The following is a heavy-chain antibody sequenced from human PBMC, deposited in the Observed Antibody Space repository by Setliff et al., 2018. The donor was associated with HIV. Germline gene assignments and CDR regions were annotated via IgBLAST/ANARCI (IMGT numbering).Heavy chain of an antibody. D-gene: IGHD4-17*01. CDR1: GASITSHY. Sequence: SETLSLTCTVYGASITSHYWSWIRQSPGRELEWIGYIYSTGSTNYNPSLQSRVPISMDASKNKFSLKVTSVTSADTAVYYCAKGAGFYGDYTFDYWGQGNLVTVSS. J-gene: IGHJ4*02. CDR2: IYSTGST. CDR3: AKGAGFYGDYTFDY. V-gene: IGHV4-59*11.